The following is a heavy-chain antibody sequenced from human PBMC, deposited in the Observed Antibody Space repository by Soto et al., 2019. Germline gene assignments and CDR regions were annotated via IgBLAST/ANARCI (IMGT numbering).Heavy chain of an antibody. J-gene: IGHJ4*02. CDR3: VRETGPLLVYPDS. CDR2: INPYGGGS. V-gene: IGHV1-2*02. Sequence: ASVKVSCKASGYTFTDYSLHWLRQSPGLGLEWMGWINPYGGGSHYAPNIHFQGRVTMTRDTSVATAHMELSRLRSDDTAVYYCVRETGPLLVYPDSWGQGTLVTV. D-gene: IGHD1-1*01. CDR1: GYTFTDYS.